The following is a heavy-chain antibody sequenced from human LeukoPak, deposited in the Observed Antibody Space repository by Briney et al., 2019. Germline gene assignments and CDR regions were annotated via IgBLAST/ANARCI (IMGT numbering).Heavy chain of an antibody. CDR3: ARDQFYGDNPFDY. CDR2: INAGNGNA. Sequence: ASVKASCKASGHTFTNYAMHWVRQAPGQRLEWMGWINAGNGNAKYSQKLLGRVTITRDTSASAAYMELSSLRSEDTAVYYCARDQFYGDNPFDYWGQGTLVTVSS. V-gene: IGHV1-3*01. J-gene: IGHJ4*02. D-gene: IGHD4-17*01. CDR1: GHTFTNYA.